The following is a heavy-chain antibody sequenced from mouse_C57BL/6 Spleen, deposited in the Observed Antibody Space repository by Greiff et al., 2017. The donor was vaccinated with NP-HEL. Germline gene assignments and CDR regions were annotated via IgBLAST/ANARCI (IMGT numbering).Heavy chain of an antibody. Sequence: VQLKQSGTELVKPGASVKLSCKASGYTFTSYWMHWVKQRPGQGLEWIGNINPSNGGTNYNEKFKSKATLTVDKSYSTAYMQLSRLTSEDSAGYYWARWTVVEYFDVWGTGTTVTVSS. V-gene: IGHV1-53*01. J-gene: IGHJ1*03. CDR2: INPSNGGT. CDR3: ARWTVVEYFDV. D-gene: IGHD1-1*01. CDR1: GYTFTSYW.